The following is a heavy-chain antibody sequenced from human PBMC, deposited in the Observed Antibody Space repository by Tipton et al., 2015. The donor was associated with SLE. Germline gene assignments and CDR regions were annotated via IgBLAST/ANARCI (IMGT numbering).Heavy chain of an antibody. V-gene: IGHV4-34*01. CDR3: ARGGGTNAFDI. CDR1: GGSFSGYY. J-gene: IGHJ3*02. Sequence: LRLSCAVYGGSFSGYYWSWIRQPPGKGLEWIGEINHSGSTNYNQYLKSRVTISVDTSKNQFSLKLSSVTAADTAVYYCARGGGTNAFDIWGQGTMVPVSS. D-gene: IGHD4-23*01. CDR2: INHSGST.